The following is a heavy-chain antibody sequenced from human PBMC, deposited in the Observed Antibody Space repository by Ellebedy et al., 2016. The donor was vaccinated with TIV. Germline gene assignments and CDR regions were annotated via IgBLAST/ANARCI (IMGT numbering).Heavy chain of an antibody. CDR1: GLSVNNYD. CDR2: IAGSTGAT. CDR3: YSGGY. D-gene: IGHD2-21*01. J-gene: IGHJ4*02. Sequence: GGSLRLXCTVSGLSVNNYDLNWVRQAPGKGLEWLSYIAGSTGATYYAGSVKGRFTISRDNAKNSLYLQMNSLREEDTAVYYCYSGGYWGQGTLVTVSS. V-gene: IGHV3-48*02.